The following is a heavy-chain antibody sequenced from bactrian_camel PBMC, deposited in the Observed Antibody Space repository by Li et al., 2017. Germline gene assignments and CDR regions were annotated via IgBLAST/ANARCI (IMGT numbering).Heavy chain of an antibody. V-gene: IGHV3S1*01. J-gene: IGHJ6*01. Sequence: HVQLVESGGGLVQPGGSLRLSCAASGFTFSRYGMDWVRQAPGKGLEWVSVINSGGSTTHYGDSVKGRFTISRDNAKNTLYLQMSNLKPEDTAMYFCATDREITYSGGYYYTRLFGYWGQ. CDR3: ATDREITYSGGYYYTRLFGY. D-gene: IGHD2*01. CDR1: GFTFSRYG. CDR2: INSGGSTT.